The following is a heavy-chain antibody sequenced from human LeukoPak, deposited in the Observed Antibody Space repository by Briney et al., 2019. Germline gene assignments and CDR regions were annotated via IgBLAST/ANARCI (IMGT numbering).Heavy chain of an antibody. CDR2: ISSSSSTI. Sequence: GGSLRLSCAASGFTFSSYSMNWVRQAPGKGLEWVSYISSSSSTIYYADSVKGRFTISRDNAKNSLYLQMNSLRAEDTAVYYCARAEGYCSGGSCYGDYWGQGTLVTVSS. CDR3: ARAEGYCSGGSCYGDY. D-gene: IGHD2-15*01. V-gene: IGHV3-48*04. J-gene: IGHJ4*02. CDR1: GFTFSSYS.